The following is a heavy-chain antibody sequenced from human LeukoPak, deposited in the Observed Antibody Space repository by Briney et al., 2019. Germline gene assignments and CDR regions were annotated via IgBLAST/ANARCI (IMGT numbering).Heavy chain of an antibody. CDR3: ARGRYDILTAFPLEYRMDV. J-gene: IGHJ6*04. V-gene: IGHV4-34*01. D-gene: IGHD3-9*01. CDR2: INHSGST. Sequence: SETLSLTCAVSGGSFSGYYWSWIRQPPGKGLEWIGEINHSGSTNYNPSLKSRVTISVDTSKNQFSLKLNSVTAADTAVYYCARGRYDILTAFPLEYRMDVWGKGTTVTVSS. CDR1: GGSFSGYY.